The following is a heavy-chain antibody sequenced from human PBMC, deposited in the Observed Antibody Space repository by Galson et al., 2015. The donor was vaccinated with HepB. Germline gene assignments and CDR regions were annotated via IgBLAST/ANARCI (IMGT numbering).Heavy chain of an antibody. Sequence: SLRLSCAASGFTFDDYAMHWVRQAPGKGLEWVSGISWNSGSIGYADSVKGRFTISRDNAKNSLYLQMNSLRAEDTALYYCAKDPSGKYYGMDVWGQGTTVTVS. CDR1: GFTFDDYA. J-gene: IGHJ6*02. CDR2: ISWNSGSI. CDR3: AKDPSGKYYGMDV. V-gene: IGHV3-9*01.